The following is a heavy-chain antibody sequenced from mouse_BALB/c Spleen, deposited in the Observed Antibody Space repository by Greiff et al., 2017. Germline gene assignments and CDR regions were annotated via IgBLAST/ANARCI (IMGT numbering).Heavy chain of an antibody. V-gene: IGHV5-17*02. CDR1: GFTFSSFG. D-gene: IGHD3-3*01. Sequence: EVQRVESGGGLVQPGGSRKLSCAASGFTFSSFGMHWVRQAPEKGLEWVAYISSGSSTIYYADTVKGRFTISRDNPKNTLFLQMTSLRSEDTAMYYCARQRAYAMDYWGQGTSVTVSS. CDR2: ISSGSSTI. CDR3: ARQRAYAMDY. J-gene: IGHJ4*01.